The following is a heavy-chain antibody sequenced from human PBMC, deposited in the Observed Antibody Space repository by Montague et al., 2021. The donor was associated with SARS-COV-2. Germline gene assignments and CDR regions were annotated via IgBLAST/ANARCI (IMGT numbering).Heavy chain of an antibody. CDR2: ISHRGST. CDR1: GGSFSGHY. CDR3: AKEEDWGSDWYLDL. J-gene: IGHJ2*01. Sequence: SETLSLTCGVSGGSFSGHYWSWIRQPPGKGLEWIGEISHRGSTKYSPSLKSRVTISIDKSKNQLSLNLYSATAADTAMYYCAKEEDWGSDWYLDLWGRGTLVTVSS. V-gene: IGHV4-34*01. D-gene: IGHD7-27*01.